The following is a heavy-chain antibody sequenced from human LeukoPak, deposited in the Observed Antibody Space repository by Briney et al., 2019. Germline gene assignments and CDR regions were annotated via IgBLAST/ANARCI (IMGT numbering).Heavy chain of an antibody. CDR1: GVSMSAFQ. Sequence: SETLSLTCTVSGVSMSAFQWSWVRQSPEKGLEWIGCVNTKGETNYNPSHKSRVITSVDTSKSQFSLRLTSVTAADTAVYYCATSNDAKIAPFDHWGQGALVTVSS. CDR2: VNTKGET. V-gene: IGHV4-4*09. J-gene: IGHJ4*02. CDR3: ATSNDAKIAPFDH. D-gene: IGHD2-8*01.